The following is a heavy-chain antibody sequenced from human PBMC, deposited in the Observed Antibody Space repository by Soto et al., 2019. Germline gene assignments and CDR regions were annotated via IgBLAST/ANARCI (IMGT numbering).Heavy chain of an antibody. CDR2: ISGSGGST. V-gene: IGHV3-23*01. CDR3: AKCVRTRHYYGSGSYYTDYYYYGMDV. D-gene: IGHD3-10*01. Sequence: PGGSLRLSCAASGFTFKTYGMHWVRQAPGKGLEWVSAISGSGGSTYYADSVKGRFTISRDNSKNTLYLQMNSLRAEDTAVYYFAKCVRTRHYYGSGSYYTDYYYYGMDVWGQGTTVTVSS. J-gene: IGHJ6*02. CDR1: GFTFKTYG.